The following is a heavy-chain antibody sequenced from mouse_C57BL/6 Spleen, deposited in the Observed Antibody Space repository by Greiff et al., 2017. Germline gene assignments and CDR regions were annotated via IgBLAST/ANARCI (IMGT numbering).Heavy chain of an antibody. V-gene: IGHV1-64*01. J-gene: IGHJ3*01. Sequence: QVQLQQPGAELVKPGASVKLSCKASGYTFTSYWMHWVKQRPGQGLEWIGMIHPNSGSTNYNEKFKSKATLTVDKSSSTAYMQLSSLTSEDSAVYYCARSEDSSGYGAYWGQGTLVTVSA. CDR2: IHPNSGST. D-gene: IGHD3-2*02. CDR3: ARSEDSSGYGAY. CDR1: GYTFTSYW.